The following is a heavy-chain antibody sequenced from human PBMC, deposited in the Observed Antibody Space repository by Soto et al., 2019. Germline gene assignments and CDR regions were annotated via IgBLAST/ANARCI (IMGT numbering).Heavy chain of an antibody. CDR3: SKGRLYFEF. CDR2: VSANADGT. J-gene: IGHJ4*02. V-gene: IGHV3-23*01. Sequence: LRLSCAASGFIFSNYAMNWVRQAPGKGLEWVSLVSANADGTFYADSVKGRFSISRDNSKNTLYLQMNNLRAEDTAIYYCSKGRLYFEFWGQGTLVTVSS. CDR1: GFIFSNYA.